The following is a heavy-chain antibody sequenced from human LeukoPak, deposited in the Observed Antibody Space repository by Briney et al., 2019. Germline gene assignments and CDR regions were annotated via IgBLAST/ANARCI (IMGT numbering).Heavy chain of an antibody. CDR2: ISGSGGST. CDR3: AKGTYYDILTGPGGLFDY. V-gene: IGHV3-23*01. J-gene: IGHJ4*02. D-gene: IGHD3-9*01. CDR1: GFTFSSYA. Sequence: GGSLRLSCAASGFTFSSYAMSWVRQAPGKGLEWVSAISGSGGSTYYADSVKGRFTISRDNSKNTLYLQMKSLRAEDTAVYYCAKGTYYDILTGPGGLFDYWGQGTLVTVSS.